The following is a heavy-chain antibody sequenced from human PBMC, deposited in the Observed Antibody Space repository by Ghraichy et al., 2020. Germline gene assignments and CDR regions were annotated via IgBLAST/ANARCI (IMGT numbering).Heavy chain of an antibody. D-gene: IGHD2-2*01. Sequence: GGSLRLSCAASGFTLSSYTMNWVRQAPGKGLEWVASISTSSSFIFYADSVKGRFTISRDNAKNSLYLQMISLRAEDTAVYFCARDLGYCSRTSCYRMDVWGQGTTVTVSS. J-gene: IGHJ6*02. CDR1: GFTLSSYT. CDR3: ARDLGYCSRTSCYRMDV. CDR2: ISTSSSFI. V-gene: IGHV3-21*01.